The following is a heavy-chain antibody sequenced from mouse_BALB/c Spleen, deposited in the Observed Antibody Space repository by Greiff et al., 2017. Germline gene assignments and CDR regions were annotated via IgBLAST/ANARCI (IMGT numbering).Heavy chain of an antibody. J-gene: IGHJ3*01. Sequence: EVQGVESGGGLVKPGGSLKLSCAASGFTFSSYAMSWVRQTPEKRLEWVASISSGGSTYYPDSVKGRFTISRDNARNILYLQMSSLRSEDTAMYYCARDEWFAYWGQGTLVTVSA. CDR2: ISSGGST. CDR3: ARDEWFAY. V-gene: IGHV5-6-5*01. CDR1: GFTFSSYA.